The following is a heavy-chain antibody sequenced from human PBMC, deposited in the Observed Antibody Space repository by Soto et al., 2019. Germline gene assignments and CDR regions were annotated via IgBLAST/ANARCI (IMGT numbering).Heavy chain of an antibody. V-gene: IGHV3-74*01. J-gene: IGHJ4*02. CDR3: ARDFYGVGY. CDR2: IKADGSTT. Sequence: EVQLVESGGGLVQPGGSLRLSCAASGFSFSSYWMHWVRQAPGKGLVWVSRIKADGSTTDYADSVKGRFTISRDNGKDTLYLQMNSLRAEDTAVYYCARDFYGVGYWGQGTLVTVSS. CDR1: GFSFSSYW. D-gene: IGHD4-17*01.